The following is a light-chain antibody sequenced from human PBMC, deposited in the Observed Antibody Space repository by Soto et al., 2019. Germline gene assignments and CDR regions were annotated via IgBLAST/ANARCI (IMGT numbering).Light chain of an antibody. CDR3: QKYNRAPWT. J-gene: IGKJ1*01. CDR2: AAS. V-gene: IGKV1-27*01. Sequence: DIQMTQSPSSRSASVGDRVTITCRASQGISNYLAWYQQKPGKGPKFLIYAASTLQSGVPSRFSGSGSGTDFSLTITSLQPEDVATYYCQKYNRAPWTFGQGTKVEIK. CDR1: QGISNY.